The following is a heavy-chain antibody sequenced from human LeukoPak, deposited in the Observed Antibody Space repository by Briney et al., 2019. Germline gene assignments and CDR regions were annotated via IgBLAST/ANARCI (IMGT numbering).Heavy chain of an antibody. Sequence: PSETLSLTCTASGGSISSYYWSWIRQPPGKGLEWIGYIYYSGSTNYNPSLKSRVTISVDTSKNQFSLKLSSVTAADTAVYYCARDYYYYMDVWGKGTTVAVSS. CDR3: ARDYYYYMDV. V-gene: IGHV4-59*01. CDR1: GGSISSYY. CDR2: IYYSGST. J-gene: IGHJ6*03.